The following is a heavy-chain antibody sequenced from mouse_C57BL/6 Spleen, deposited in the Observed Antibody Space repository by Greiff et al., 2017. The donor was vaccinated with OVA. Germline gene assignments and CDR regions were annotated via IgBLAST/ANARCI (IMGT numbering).Heavy chain of an antibody. CDR3: TNTYYYGSSRYFDV. D-gene: IGHD1-1*01. J-gene: IGHJ1*03. CDR2: IDPETGGT. CDR1: GYTFTDYE. Sequence: QVQLQQSGAELVRPGASVTLSCKASGYTFTDYEMHWVKQTPVHGLEWIGAIDPETGGTAYNQKFKGKAILTADKSSSTAYMELRSLTSEDSAVYYCTNTYYYGSSRYFDVWGTGTTVTVSS. V-gene: IGHV1-15*01.